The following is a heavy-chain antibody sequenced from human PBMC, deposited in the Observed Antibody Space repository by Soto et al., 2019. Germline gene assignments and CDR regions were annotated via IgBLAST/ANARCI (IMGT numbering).Heavy chain of an antibody. CDR3: ARVSGIYYYGMDV. J-gene: IGHJ6*02. D-gene: IGHD3-10*01. CDR2: INHSGST. CDR1: GGSFSGYY. Sequence: SETLSLTCAVYGGSFSGYYWSWIRQPPGKGLEWIEEINHSGSTNYNPSLKSRVTISVDTSKNQVSLKLSSVTAADTAVYYCARVSGIYYYGMDVWGQGTTVTVSS. V-gene: IGHV4-34*01.